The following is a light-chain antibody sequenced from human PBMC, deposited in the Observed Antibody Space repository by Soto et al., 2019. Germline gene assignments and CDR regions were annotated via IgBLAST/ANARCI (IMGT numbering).Light chain of an antibody. V-gene: IGLV1-44*01. Sequence: QSMLTQPPSTSGTPGQRVTISCSGSSSNIGSNTVNWYQHLPGTAPKLLIYSNNQRPSGVPDRFSGSKSGTSASLAVSGLQSEDEADYYCAAWDGSLNGYVFGTGTKLTVL. CDR1: SSNIGSNT. J-gene: IGLJ1*01. CDR2: SNN. CDR3: AAWDGSLNGYV.